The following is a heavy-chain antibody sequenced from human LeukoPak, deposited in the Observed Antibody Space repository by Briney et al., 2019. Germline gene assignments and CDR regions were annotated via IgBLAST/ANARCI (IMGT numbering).Heavy chain of an antibody. Sequence: GASVKVCCKASGYTFTDYYMHWVRQAPGQGLEWMGWINPNSGGTNYAQKFQGRVTMTRDTSISTAYMELSRLRSDDTAVYYCARASYYYDSSGYPGYYFDYWGQGTLVTVSS. J-gene: IGHJ4*02. CDR2: INPNSGGT. CDR3: ARASYYYDSSGYPGYYFDY. V-gene: IGHV1-2*02. CDR1: GYTFTDYY. D-gene: IGHD3-22*01.